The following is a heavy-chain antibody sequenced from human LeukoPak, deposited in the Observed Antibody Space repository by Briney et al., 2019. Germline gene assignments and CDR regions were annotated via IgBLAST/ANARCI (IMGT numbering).Heavy chain of an antibody. J-gene: IGHJ5*02. CDR3: ARAWNEWLRFLMERRYWFDP. CDR1: GYTFTSYD. D-gene: IGHD5-12*01. CDR2: MNPNSGNT. V-gene: IGHV1-8*02. Sequence: GASVKVSCKASGYTFTSYDINWVRQATGQGLEWMGWMNPNSGNTGYAQKFQGRVTMTRNTSISTAYMELSSLRSEDTAVYYCARAWNEWLRFLMERRYWFDPWGQGTLVTVSS.